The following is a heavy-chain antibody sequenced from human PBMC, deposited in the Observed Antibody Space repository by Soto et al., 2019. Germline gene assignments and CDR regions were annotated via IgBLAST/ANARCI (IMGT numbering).Heavy chain of an antibody. CDR1: GFTFSSYS. D-gene: IGHD3-16*01. J-gene: IGHJ5*02. V-gene: IGHV3-21*01. CDR2: ISSSSSYI. Sequence: TGGSLRLSCAASGFTFSSYSMNWVRQAPGKGLEWVSSISSSSSYIYYADSVKGRFTISRDNAKNSLYLQMNSLRAEDTAVYYCAREGVVVKGSIFNWFDPWGQGTLVTVSS. CDR3: AREGVVVKGSIFNWFDP.